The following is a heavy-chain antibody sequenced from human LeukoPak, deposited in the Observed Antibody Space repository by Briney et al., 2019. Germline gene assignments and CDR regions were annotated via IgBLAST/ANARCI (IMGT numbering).Heavy chain of an antibody. V-gene: IGHV4-59*01. J-gene: IGHJ4*02. CDR2: IYYSGST. CDR1: GGSISSYY. Sequence: SETLSLTCTVSGGSISSYYWSWIRQPPGKGLEWIGYIYYSGSTNYNPSLKSRVTISVDTSKNQFSLKLSSVTAADTAVYYCARDASGHFDYWGQGTLVTVSS. D-gene: IGHD6-19*01. CDR3: ARDASGHFDY.